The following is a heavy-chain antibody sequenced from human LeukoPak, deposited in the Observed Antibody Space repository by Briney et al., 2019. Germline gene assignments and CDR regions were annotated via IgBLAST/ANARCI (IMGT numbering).Heavy chain of an antibody. Sequence: PSETLSLTCTVSGYSISSGYYWGWIRQPPGKGLEWIGSIYHSGSTYYNPSLKSRVTVSVDTSKNQFSLKLSSVTAADTAVYYCAGAVGGPNGDYYMDVWGKGTTVTVSS. CDR3: AGAVGGPNGDYYMDV. V-gene: IGHV4-38-2*02. D-gene: IGHD4/OR15-4a*01. CDR2: IYHSGST. CDR1: GYSISSGYY. J-gene: IGHJ6*03.